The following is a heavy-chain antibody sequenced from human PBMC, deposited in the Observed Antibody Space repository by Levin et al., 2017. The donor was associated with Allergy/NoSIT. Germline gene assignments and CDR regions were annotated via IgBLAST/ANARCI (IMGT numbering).Heavy chain of an antibody. D-gene: IGHD4-17*01. J-gene: IGHJ3*02. CDR2: FYYTGNT. V-gene: IGHV4-39*07. CDR1: GASISTTNYY. CDR3: ARGVDTRTETSDAFDI. Sequence: SETLSLTCTVSGASISTTNYYWGWIRQPPGKGLEWIGSFYYTGNTDYNPSLESRTIISVDRSKNQVSLKVSSVTAADTAVYYCARGVDTRTETSDAFDIWGQGTMVTVSS.